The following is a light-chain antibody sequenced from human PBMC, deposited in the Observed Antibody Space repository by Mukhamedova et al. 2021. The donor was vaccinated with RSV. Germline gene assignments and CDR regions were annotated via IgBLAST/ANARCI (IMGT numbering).Light chain of an antibody. CDR3: CGVT. J-gene: IGKJ3*01. CDR1: QDIRSY. CDR2: DAS. V-gene: IGKV1-33*01. Sequence: VTVTCQASQDIRSYLNCYQQKPGRAPNLLIYDASNLGKGVPSRLSGGGSGTDFTFTLSSLQPEDIAYFQQCGVTFGPGTKVDIK.